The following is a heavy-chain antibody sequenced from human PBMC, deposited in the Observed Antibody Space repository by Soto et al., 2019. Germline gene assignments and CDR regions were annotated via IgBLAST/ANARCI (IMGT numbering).Heavy chain of an antibody. CDR3: TTWGYI. Sequence: GGSLRLSCVGSGFSFNGAWMSWVRQAPGRGLEWVGRIKSRINGGSAEYAAPVTGRFTISRDDSKNTLFLQMDNLKIEDAAVYYCTTWGYILTQGTMVTVSS. CDR1: GFSFNGAW. CDR2: IKSRINGGSA. D-gene: IGHD1-26*01. V-gene: IGHV3-15*07. J-gene: IGHJ3*02.